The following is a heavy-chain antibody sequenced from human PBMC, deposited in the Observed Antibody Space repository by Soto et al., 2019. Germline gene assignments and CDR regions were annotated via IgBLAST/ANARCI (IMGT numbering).Heavy chain of an antibody. CDR3: ARGPLYDFWSGYYIGGYY. V-gene: IGHV4-34*01. D-gene: IGHD3-3*01. Sequence: SETLSLTCAVYGGSFSGYYWSWIRQPPGKGLEWIGEINHSGSTNYNPSLKSRVTISVETSKNQFSLKLSSVTAADTAVYYCARGPLYDFWSGYYIGGYYWGQGTLVTVSS. CDR2: INHSGST. J-gene: IGHJ4*02. CDR1: GGSFSGYY.